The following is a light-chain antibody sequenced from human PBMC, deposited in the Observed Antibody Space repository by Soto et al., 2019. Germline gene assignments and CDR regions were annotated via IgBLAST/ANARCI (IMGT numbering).Light chain of an antibody. V-gene: IGLV2-11*01. CDR2: DVS. CDR3: CSYAGGYTYV. CDR1: SSDVGGYNY. J-gene: IGLJ1*01. Sequence: QSALTQPRSVSVSPGQSVTISCTGTSSDVGGYNYVSWYQQHPGKAPKLMIYDVSKRPSGVPDRFSGSKSGNTASLTISGLQAEDEADYYCCSYAGGYTYVFGTGTKVTVL.